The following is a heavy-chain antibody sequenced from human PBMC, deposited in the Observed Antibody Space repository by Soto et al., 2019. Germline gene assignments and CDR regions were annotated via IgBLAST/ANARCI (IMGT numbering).Heavy chain of an antibody. CDR1: GFTFSTYW. CDR3: AKRYPNYGMDV. CDR2: IKQDGSET. J-gene: IGHJ6*02. D-gene: IGHD1-1*01. Sequence: EVQLVESGGGLVQSGGSLRLSCAASGFTFSTYWMNWVRQAPGKGLEWLGNIKQDGSETYYVDSVKGRFTISRDNAKNSLYLQMNSLRAEDTAVYYCAKRYPNYGMDVWGQGTTVTVSS. V-gene: IGHV3-7*03.